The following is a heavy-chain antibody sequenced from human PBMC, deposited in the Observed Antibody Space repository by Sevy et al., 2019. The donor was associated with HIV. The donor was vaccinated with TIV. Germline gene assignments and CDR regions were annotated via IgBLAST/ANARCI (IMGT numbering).Heavy chain of an antibody. J-gene: IGHJ4*02. CDR1: GDSFSSYF. CDR3: ARSNWVTATNGFSKSYYFDY. V-gene: IGHV4-4*07. D-gene: IGHD7-27*01. Sequence: SETLSLTCTVSGDSFSSYFWAWIRQPAGKGLEWIGRINTSGSTNYNPSLKRRVTMSVDTSKSQFSLKVTPLTAADTAIYFCARSNWVTATNGFSKSYYFDYWGQGSLVTVSS. CDR2: INTSGST.